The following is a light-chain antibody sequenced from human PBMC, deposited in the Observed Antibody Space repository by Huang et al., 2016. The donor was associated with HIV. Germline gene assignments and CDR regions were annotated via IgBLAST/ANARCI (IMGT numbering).Light chain of an antibody. V-gene: IGKV2-28*01. CDR1: ERLLHSNGYNY. Sequence: DIVMTQSPLSLAVTPVETASISCRSSERLLHSNGYNYLEWDQKKTGQSPPLLIYMGSNRASGVPDRFRGSGSGTDFTLKISRVEAEDVGVYYCMQGLQTRITFGQGTRLEIK. CDR3: MQGLQTRIT. CDR2: MGS. J-gene: IGKJ5*01.